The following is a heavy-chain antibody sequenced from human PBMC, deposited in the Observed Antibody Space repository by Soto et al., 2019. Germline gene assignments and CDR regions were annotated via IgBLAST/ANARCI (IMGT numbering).Heavy chain of an antibody. V-gene: IGHV3-7*01. CDR2: IKPDESEK. J-gene: IGHJ5*02. CDR3: VRGGSTYAS. Sequence: EVQLVESGGGLVQPGGSLRLSCTASGFTFSDSWMTWVRQAPGKGLEWVARIKPDESEKKYADSVKGRFSISRDNAKNSMYLQMYSLRGEYTAVYYCVRGGSTYASWGQGTLVTVSS. CDR1: GFTFSDSW. D-gene: IGHD4-4*01.